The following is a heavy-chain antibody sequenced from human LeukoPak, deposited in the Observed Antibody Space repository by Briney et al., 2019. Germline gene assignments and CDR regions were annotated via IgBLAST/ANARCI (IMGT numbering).Heavy chain of an antibody. Sequence: GGSLRLPCAASGFTFSNYWMSWVRQAPGKGLEWVANMKQDGSEKHYVDSVKGRFTISRDSAKNSLYLQMNSVRAEDTAVYYCARDSTGRYYYYMDVWGKGTTVTVSS. V-gene: IGHV3-7*01. CDR2: MKQDGSEK. J-gene: IGHJ6*03. CDR1: GFTFSNYW. CDR3: ARDSTGRYYYYMDV. D-gene: IGHD2-8*02.